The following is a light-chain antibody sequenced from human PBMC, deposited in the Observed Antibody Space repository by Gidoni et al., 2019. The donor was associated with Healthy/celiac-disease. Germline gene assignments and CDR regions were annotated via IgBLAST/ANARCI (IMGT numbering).Light chain of an antibody. V-gene: IGKV4-1*01. J-gene: IGKJ3*01. Sequence: DIVMTQSPDSLAVSRGERATINRKSSQSVLSSSNNKNYLAWYQQKPGQPPKLLIYCASTRESGVPDRFSGSGSGTDFTLTISSLQAEDVAVYYCQQYYSTPFTFGPGTKVDIK. CDR2: CAS. CDR1: QSVLSSSNNKNY. CDR3: QQYYSTPFT.